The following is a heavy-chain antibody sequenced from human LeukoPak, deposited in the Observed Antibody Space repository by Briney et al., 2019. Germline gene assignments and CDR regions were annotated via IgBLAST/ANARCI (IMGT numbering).Heavy chain of an antibody. D-gene: IGHD3-22*01. J-gene: IGHJ1*01. V-gene: IGHV4-59*01. Sequence: PSQTLSLTCTLSGGSFSSYYWNWIRQSPGKGLEWIGYVYHSGSTNYNPSLKSRVSISVDTSKNQFSLKLSSVTAADTAVYYCARLKYYYDSSGYRAEYFQHWGQGTLVTVSS. CDR3: ARLKYYYDSSGYRAEYFQH. CDR1: GGSFSSYY. CDR2: VYHSGST.